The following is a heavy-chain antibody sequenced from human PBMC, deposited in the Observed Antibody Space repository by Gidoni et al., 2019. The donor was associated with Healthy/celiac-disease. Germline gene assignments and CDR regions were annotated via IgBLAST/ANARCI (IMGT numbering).Heavy chain of an antibody. J-gene: IGHJ4*02. CDR3: AKYGSGWSIEVNFDY. V-gene: IGHV3-23*01. CDR1: GCTFSGLA. CDR2: ISGSGGST. D-gene: IGHD6-19*01. Sequence: EVQLLESGGGLVQPGGSLRLSCAASGCTFSGLAMSWVRQAPGKGLEWVSAISGSGGSTYYADSVKGRFTISRDNSKNTLSLQMNSLRAEDTAVYYCAKYGSGWSIEVNFDYWGQGTLVTVSS.